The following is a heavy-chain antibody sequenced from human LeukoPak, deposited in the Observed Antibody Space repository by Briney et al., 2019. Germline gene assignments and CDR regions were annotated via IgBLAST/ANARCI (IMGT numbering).Heavy chain of an antibody. Sequence: SETLSLTCTVSGGSISHYYCSWIRQSPGKGLEWIGYIYYSGTTNYNPSLKSRVTISVDTSRNQFSLPLRSVTAADTAVYYCAREDPQTTVPEGMDVWGQGTTVIVSS. J-gene: IGHJ6*02. V-gene: IGHV4-59*01. CDR1: GGSISHYY. CDR2: IYYSGTT. D-gene: IGHD4-17*01. CDR3: AREDPQTTVPEGMDV.